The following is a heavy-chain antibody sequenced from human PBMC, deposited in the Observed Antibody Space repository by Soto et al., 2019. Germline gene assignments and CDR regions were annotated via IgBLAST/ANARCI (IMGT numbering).Heavy chain of an antibody. V-gene: IGHV3-23*01. CDR3: ARRGSGNYYDY. CDR1: GFTFSSYA. Sequence: EVQLLESGVGLVQPGGSLRLSCAASGFTFSSYAMRWVRQAPGKGLEWVSTISGSGGSTYYADSVKGRFTISRDNSKNTLYLQMNSLRAEDTAVYYCARRGSGNYYDYWGQGTLVTVSS. CDR2: ISGSGGST. D-gene: IGHD1-26*01. J-gene: IGHJ4*02.